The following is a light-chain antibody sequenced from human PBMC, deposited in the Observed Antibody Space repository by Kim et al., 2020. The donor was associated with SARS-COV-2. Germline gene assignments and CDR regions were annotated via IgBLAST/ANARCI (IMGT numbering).Light chain of an antibody. CDR3: QQYNDGPPWT. CDR1: QDISSK. Sequence: EIVMTQSPVTLSVSPGERATLSCRASQDISSKLAWYQQKPGQAPRLLIYEASTRAGGFPARFSGSGSGTEFTLTISSLQSEDFAVYYCQQYNDGPPWTFGQGTKVEIK. J-gene: IGKJ1*01. CDR2: EAS. V-gene: IGKV3-15*01.